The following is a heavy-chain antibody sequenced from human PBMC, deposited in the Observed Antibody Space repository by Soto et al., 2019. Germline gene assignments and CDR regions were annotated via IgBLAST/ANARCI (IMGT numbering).Heavy chain of an antibody. CDR3: ARVPQPYYYDSMGY. V-gene: IGHV1-69*13. CDR1: GGTFSSYA. CDR2: IIPIFGTA. J-gene: IGHJ4*02. Sequence: SVKVSCKASGGTFSSYAISWVRQAPGQGLEWMGGIIPIFGTANYAQKFQGRVTITADESTSTAYMELSSLRSEDTAVYYCARVPQPYYYDSMGYWGQGTLVTVSS. D-gene: IGHD3-22*01.